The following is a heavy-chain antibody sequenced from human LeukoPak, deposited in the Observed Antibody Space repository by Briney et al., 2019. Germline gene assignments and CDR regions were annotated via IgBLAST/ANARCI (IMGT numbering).Heavy chain of an antibody. CDR3: ANPPDSGSYWYFDY. V-gene: IGHV3-30*07. CDR1: GFTFSTYA. J-gene: IGHJ4*02. D-gene: IGHD1-26*01. Sequence: GRSLRLSCAASGFTFSTYAMHWVRQAPGKGLEWVAVISSDGNKKFYTDSVKGRFTISRDNSKNTLYLQMYSLRAEDTAVYYCANPPDSGSYWYFDYWGQGTLVTVSS. CDR2: ISSDGNKK.